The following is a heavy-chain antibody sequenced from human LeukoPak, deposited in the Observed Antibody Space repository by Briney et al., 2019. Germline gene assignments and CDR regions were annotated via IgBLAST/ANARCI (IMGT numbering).Heavy chain of an antibody. J-gene: IGHJ3*02. Sequence: SETLSLSCTVSGGSISSSSHYWGWIRQPPGKGLDWIGSIYYSGSTYYNPSLMSRVTISVDTSKNQFSLKLSSVTAADTAMYYCARHPPYYDDGSGYYSGNAFDIWGQGTMVTVSS. CDR2: IYYSGST. CDR1: GGSISSSSHY. D-gene: IGHD3-22*01. V-gene: IGHV4-39*01. CDR3: ARHPPYYDDGSGYYSGNAFDI.